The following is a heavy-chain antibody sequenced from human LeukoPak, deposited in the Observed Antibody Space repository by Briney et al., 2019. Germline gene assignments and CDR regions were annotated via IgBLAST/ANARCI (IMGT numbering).Heavy chain of an antibody. CDR1: GYTFSSYV. V-gene: IGHV1-18*01. D-gene: IGHD4-11*01. Sequence: ASVKVSCKASGYTFSSYVISWVRQAPGQGLEWMGWISVYNGNTNYVQKLQGRVTMTTDTSTSTAYMELRSLRSDDTAVYYCARVYSNYYYYGMDVWGQGTTVAVSS. CDR3: ARVYSNYYYYGMDV. CDR2: ISVYNGNT. J-gene: IGHJ6*02.